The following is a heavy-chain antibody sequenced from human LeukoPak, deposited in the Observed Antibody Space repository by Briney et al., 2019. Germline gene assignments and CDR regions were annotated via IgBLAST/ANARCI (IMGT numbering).Heavy chain of an antibody. Sequence: PGGSLRLSCAASGFTFDDYAMHWVRQAPGKGLEWVSCISSSGSTIYYADSVKGRFTISRDNSKNTLYLQMNSLRAEDTAVYYCARAVGGDGSGSLWGPGTLVTVSS. J-gene: IGHJ4*02. CDR3: ARAVGGDGSGSL. CDR2: ISSSGSTI. V-gene: IGHV3-48*01. D-gene: IGHD3-10*01. CDR1: GFTFDDYA.